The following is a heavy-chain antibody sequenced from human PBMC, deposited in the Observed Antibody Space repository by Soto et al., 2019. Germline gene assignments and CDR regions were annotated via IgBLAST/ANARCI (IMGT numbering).Heavy chain of an antibody. V-gene: IGHV3-11*06. CDR1: GFTFSDYY. CDR3: ARSRGTARPFDY. J-gene: IGHJ4*02. Sequence: PGGSLRLSCAASGFTFSDYYMSWIRQAPGKGLEWVSYISSSSSYTNYADSVKGRFTISRDNAKNSLYLQMNSLRAEDTAVYYGARSRGTARPFDYWGQGTLVTVSS. CDR2: ISSSSSYT. D-gene: IGHD3-16*01.